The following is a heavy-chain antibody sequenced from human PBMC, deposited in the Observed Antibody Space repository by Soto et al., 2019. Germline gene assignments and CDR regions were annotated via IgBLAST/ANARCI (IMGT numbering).Heavy chain of an antibody. Sequence: GGSLRLSCAASGFTFSSYSMNWVRQAPGKGLEWVSSISSSSTYIYYADSVKGRFTISRDNARNSLYLQMNSLRAEDTAVYYCARAPLAAAFDYWGQGTLVTVS. CDR3: ARAPLAAAFDY. V-gene: IGHV3-21*01. J-gene: IGHJ4*02. D-gene: IGHD6-13*01. CDR1: GFTFSSYS. CDR2: ISSSSTYI.